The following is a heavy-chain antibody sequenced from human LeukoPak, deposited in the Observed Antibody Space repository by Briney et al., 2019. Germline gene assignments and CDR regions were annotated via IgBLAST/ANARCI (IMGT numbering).Heavy chain of an antibody. CDR3: ALAAAGSDEYYYYYMDV. CDR2: IIPIFGTA. J-gene: IGHJ6*03. CDR1: GGTFSSYA. D-gene: IGHD6-13*01. Sequence: SVKVSCKASGGTFSSYAISWVRQAPGQGLEWMGGIIPIFGTANYAQKFQGRVTITTDESTSTAYMELSSLRSEGTAVYYCALAAAGSDEYYYYYMDVWGKGTTVTVSS. V-gene: IGHV1-69*05.